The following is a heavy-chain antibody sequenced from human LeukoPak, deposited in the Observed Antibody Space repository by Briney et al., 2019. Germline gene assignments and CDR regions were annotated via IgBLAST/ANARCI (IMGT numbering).Heavy chain of an antibody. V-gene: IGHV3-33*01. CDR3: AVLGPYGSGSYYNTPNFDY. J-gene: IGHJ4*02. CDR2: ICYDGSNK. CDR1: GFTFSSYG. D-gene: IGHD3-10*01. Sequence: GGSVTLSCAASGFTFSSYGMHWVRQAPAKGLEWVAVICYDGSNKYYADSVKGRFTISRDNSKNTLYLQMNSLRAEDTAVYYCAVLGPYGSGSYYNTPNFDYWGQGTLVTVSS.